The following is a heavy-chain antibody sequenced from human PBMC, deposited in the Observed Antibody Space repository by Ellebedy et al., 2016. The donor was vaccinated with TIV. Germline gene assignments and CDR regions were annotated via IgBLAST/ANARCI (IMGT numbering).Heavy chain of an antibody. CDR2: IFDSGST. Sequence: GSLRLSCTVSGGSISGSSYYWGWIRQPPGKGLEWIGNIFDSGSTYYNPSLKSRVTISVDTSNNQFSLKLSSVTAADTAVYYCARNLLIFTFDKCYFDLWGRGTLVTVSS. CDR3: ARNLLIFTFDKCYFDL. V-gene: IGHV4-39*01. J-gene: IGHJ2*01. CDR1: GGSISGSSYY. D-gene: IGHD3/OR15-3a*01.